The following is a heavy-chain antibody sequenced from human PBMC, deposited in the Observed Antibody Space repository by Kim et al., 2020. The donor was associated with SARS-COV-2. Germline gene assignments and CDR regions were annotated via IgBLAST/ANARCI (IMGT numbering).Heavy chain of an antibody. D-gene: IGHD6-13*01. Sequence: SETLSLTCAVYGGSFSGYYWSWIRQPPGKGLEWIGEINHSGSTNYNPSLKSRVTISVDTSKNQFSLKLSSVTAADTAVYYCAGIPGIAAAGISWDFDYWGQGTLVTVSS. J-gene: IGHJ4*02. CDR2: INHSGST. CDR1: GGSFSGYY. V-gene: IGHV4-34*01. CDR3: AGIPGIAAAGISWDFDY.